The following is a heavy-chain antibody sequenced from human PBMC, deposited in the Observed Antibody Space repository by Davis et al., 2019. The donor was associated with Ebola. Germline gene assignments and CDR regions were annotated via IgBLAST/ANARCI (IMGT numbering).Heavy chain of an antibody. CDR1: GYTFTSYY. Sequence: AASVKVSCRASGYTFTSYYMHWVRQAPGQGLEWMGIINPSGGSTSYAQKFQGRVTMTRDTSTSTVYMELSSLRSEDTAVYYCARVSSSWYYFDYWGQGTLVTVSS. CDR3: ARVSSSWYYFDY. J-gene: IGHJ4*02. V-gene: IGHV1-46*01. CDR2: INPSGGST. D-gene: IGHD6-13*01.